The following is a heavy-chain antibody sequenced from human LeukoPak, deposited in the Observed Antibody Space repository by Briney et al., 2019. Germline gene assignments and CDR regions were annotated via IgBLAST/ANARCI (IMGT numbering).Heavy chain of an antibody. CDR3: AHRVTEWALDAFDI. CDR2: IYWDDDK. J-gene: IGHJ3*02. V-gene: IGHV2-5*02. Sequence: SGPTLVNPTQTLTLTCTFSGLSLSTSGVGVGWIRQPPGKALEWLTLIYWDDDKRYSPSLKSRLTITKDTSKNQVVLTMTNMDPVDTATYYCAHRVTEWALDAFDIWGQGTMVTVSS. CDR1: GLSLSTSGVG. D-gene: IGHD4-23*01.